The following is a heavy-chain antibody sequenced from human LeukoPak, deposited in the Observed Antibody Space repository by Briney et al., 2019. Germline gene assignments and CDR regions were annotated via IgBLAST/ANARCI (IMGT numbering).Heavy chain of an antibody. CDR1: GFTFSSYA. J-gene: IGHJ4*02. D-gene: IGHD1-26*01. CDR2: ISGSGDTT. Sequence: PGGSLRLPCAASGFTFSSYAMNWVRQAPGKGLEWVSFISGSGDTTYYADSVKGRFTISRDSSKNTLYLQMNSLRAEDTAVYYCAKSRGESRGASNYWGQGTLVTVSS. CDR3: AKSRGESRGASNY. V-gene: IGHV3-23*01.